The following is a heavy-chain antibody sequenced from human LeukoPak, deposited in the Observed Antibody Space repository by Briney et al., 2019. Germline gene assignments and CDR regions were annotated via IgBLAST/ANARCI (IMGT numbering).Heavy chain of an antibody. CDR3: LRGDRRDY. CDR1: RFTFSSYA. Sequence: PGGSLRLSCAASRFTFSSYAMSWARQAPGKGLEWVSSIDSSGGYMFYADSVKGRFIISRDNAKDSLYLQMNSLRVEDTAVYYCLRGDRRDYWGQGTLVTVSS. V-gene: IGHV3-21*06. J-gene: IGHJ4*02. CDR2: IDSSGGYM.